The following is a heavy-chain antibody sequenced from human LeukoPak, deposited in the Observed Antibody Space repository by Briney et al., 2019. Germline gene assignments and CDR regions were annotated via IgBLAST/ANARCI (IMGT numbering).Heavy chain of an antibody. CDR3: ARPYCTNGVCYLSDY. CDR2: ISAYNGNT. D-gene: IGHD2-8*01. CDR1: GYTFTSYG. Sequence: ASVKVSCKASGYTFTSYGISWVRQAPGQGLEWMGWISAYNGNTNYAQKLQGRVTMTTDTSTSTAYMELRSLRSDDTAVYYCARPYCTNGVCYLSDYWGQGTLVTVSS. J-gene: IGHJ4*02. V-gene: IGHV1-18*01.